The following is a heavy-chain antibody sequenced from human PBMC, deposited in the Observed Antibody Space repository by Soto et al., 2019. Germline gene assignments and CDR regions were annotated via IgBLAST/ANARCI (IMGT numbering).Heavy chain of an antibody. D-gene: IGHD1-26*01. CDR2: ISGSGGST. V-gene: IGHV3-23*01. CDR3: AKRALPVGWELLHIDY. Sequence: EVQLLESGGGLVQPGGSLRLSCAASGFTFSSYAMSWVRQAPGKGLEWVSAISGSGGSTYYADSVKGRFPISRDNSKNTLYLQMNSLRAEDTAVYYCAKRALPVGWELLHIDYWGQGTLVTVSS. J-gene: IGHJ4*02. CDR1: GFTFSSYA.